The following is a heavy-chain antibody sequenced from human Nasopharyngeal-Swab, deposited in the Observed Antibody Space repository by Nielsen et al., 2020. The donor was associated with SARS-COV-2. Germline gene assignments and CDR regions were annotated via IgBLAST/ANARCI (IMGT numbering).Heavy chain of an antibody. V-gene: IGHV5-51*01. Sequence: GESLKISCKGSGYSFTRYWIGWVRQMLGKGLEWMGIIYPGDSDTRYSPSFQGQVTISADKSISTAYLQWSSLKASDTAMYYCARQTIYGGNSHDAFDIWGQGTMVTVSS. D-gene: IGHD4-23*01. J-gene: IGHJ3*02. CDR1: GYSFTRYW. CDR2: IYPGDSDT. CDR3: ARQTIYGGNSHDAFDI.